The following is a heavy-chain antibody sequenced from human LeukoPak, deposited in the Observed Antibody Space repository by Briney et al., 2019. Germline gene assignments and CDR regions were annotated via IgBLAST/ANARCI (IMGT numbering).Heavy chain of an antibody. D-gene: IGHD3-22*01. V-gene: IGHV3-74*01. Sequence: GGSLRLSCAASGFTFSSFAMSWVRQAPGKGLVWVSRINSDGSSTSYADSVKGRFTISRDNSKNTLYLQMNSLRAEDTAVYYCATREGYDSSGYPPNVYFDYWGQGTLVTVSS. CDR1: GFTFSSFA. CDR2: INSDGSST. CDR3: ATREGYDSSGYPPNVYFDY. J-gene: IGHJ4*02.